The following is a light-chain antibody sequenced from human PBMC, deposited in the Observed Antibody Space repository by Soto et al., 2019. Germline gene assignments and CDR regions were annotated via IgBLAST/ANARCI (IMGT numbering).Light chain of an antibody. Sequence: SYELTQPSSLSVAPGQTARIPCGGDDIGRKSVHWYQQKPGQAPVLVVYGDTDRASGIPERFSGSNSGYTANLTISGVEGGDEADYFCQVWDSSNDNRIFGGGTKLTVL. CDR3: QVWDSSNDNRI. CDR1: DIGRKS. J-gene: IGLJ2*01. V-gene: IGLV3-21*02. CDR2: GDT.